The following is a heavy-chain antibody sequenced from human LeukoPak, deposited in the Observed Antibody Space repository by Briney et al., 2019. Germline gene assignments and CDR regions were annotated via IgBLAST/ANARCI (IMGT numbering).Heavy chain of an antibody. CDR2: IYYSGST. CDR3: ASGRYFDWLTSIKAFDY. Sequence: PSETLSLTCTVSGGSISSSSYYWGWIRQPPGKGLEWIGNIYYSGSTYYNPSLKSRVTISIATSKNQFSLKLSSVTAADTAVYYCASGRYFDWLTSIKAFDYWGQGILVTVSS. J-gene: IGHJ4*02. CDR1: GGSISSSSYY. V-gene: IGHV4-39*01. D-gene: IGHD3-9*01.